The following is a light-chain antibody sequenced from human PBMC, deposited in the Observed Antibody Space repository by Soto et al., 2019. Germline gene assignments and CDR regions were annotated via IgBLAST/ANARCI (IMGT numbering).Light chain of an antibody. CDR2: DVS. CDR1: SSDVGAYNY. CDR3: SSYTSSSIVV. Sequence: QSVLTQPPSASGSPGQSVTISCTGTSSDVGAYNYVSWYQQYPGKAPKLMIYDVSNRPSGVSNRFSGSKSGNTASLTISGLQAEDEADYYCSSYTSSSIVVFGGGTKLTVL. J-gene: IGLJ2*01. V-gene: IGLV2-14*01.